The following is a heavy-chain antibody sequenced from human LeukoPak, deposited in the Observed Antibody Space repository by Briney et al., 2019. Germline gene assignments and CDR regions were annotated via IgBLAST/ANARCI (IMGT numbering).Heavy chain of an antibody. V-gene: IGHV3-11*01. CDR1: GFTFSDYY. D-gene: IGHD3-10*01. Sequence: PAGSLRLSCAASGFTFSDYYMSWIRQAPGKGLEWVSYISSSGSTIYYADSVKGRFTISRDNAKNSLYLQMNSLRAEDTALYYCAKDITSSVTMVRNWGQGTLVTVSS. CDR2: ISSSGSTI. J-gene: IGHJ4*02. CDR3: AKDITSSVTMVRN.